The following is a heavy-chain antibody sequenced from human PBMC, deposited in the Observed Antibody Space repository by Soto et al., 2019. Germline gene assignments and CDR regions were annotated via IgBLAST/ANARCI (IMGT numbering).Heavy chain of an antibody. Sequence: SVKVSCKASGGTFSSYAISWVRQAPGQGLEWMGGIIPIFGTANYAQKFQGRVTITADESTSTAYMELSSLRSEDTAVYYCARSIVVVITSLAVRAFDIWGQGTMVTVTS. CDR2: IIPIFGTA. J-gene: IGHJ3*02. CDR3: ARSIVVVITSLAVRAFDI. V-gene: IGHV1-69*13. CDR1: GGTFSSYA. D-gene: IGHD3-22*01.